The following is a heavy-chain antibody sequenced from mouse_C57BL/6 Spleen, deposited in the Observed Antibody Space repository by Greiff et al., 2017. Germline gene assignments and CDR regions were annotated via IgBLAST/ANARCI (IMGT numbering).Heavy chain of an antibody. J-gene: IGHJ2*01. CDR1: GFTFSSYA. CDR2: ISDGNSYT. D-gene: IGHD2-3*01. Sequence: EVQRVESGGGLVKPGGSLKLSCAASGFTFSSYAMSWVRQTPEKRLEWVATISDGNSYTYYPDKVKGRFTISRDKANNNLYLQMSHLKSEDTAMYYCSRNLYGYYPFDYWGQGTTLTVSS. V-gene: IGHV5-4*01. CDR3: SRNLYGYYPFDY.